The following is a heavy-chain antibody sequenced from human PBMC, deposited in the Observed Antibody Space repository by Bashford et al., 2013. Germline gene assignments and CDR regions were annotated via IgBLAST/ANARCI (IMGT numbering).Heavy chain of an antibody. J-gene: IGHJ6*03. CDR1: GYSFSSHG. CDR2: NSAYNGKT. V-gene: IGHV1-18*01. Sequence: VASVKVSCKASGYSFSSHGISWVRQAPGQGLEWLGWNSAYNGKTNYAQSVQGRVAMTTDRSTSTAYLELRNLRSDDTAVYYCARVYQVRVYFYHMDVWGQGTTVTVSS. D-gene: IGHD2-2*01. CDR3: ARVYQVRVYFYHMDV.